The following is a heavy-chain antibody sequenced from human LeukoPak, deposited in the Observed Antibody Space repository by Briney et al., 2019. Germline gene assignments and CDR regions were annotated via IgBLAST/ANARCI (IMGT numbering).Heavy chain of an antibody. D-gene: IGHD6-13*01. J-gene: IGHJ1*01. CDR1: GFTFSNYW. CDR2: IKTDGSNK. Sequence: GFLRLSCEGSGFTFSNYWMGWVRQAPGKGLQWVANIKTDGSNKYYADSVKGRFTISRDNSKNTLYLQMNSLRAEDTAVYYCAKDQGYSSSWYQPGYFQHWGQGTLVTVSS. CDR3: AKDQGYSSSWYQPGYFQH. V-gene: IGHV3-7*01.